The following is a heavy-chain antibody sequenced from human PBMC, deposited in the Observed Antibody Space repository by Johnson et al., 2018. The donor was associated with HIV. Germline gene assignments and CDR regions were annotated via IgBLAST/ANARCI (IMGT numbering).Heavy chain of an antibody. D-gene: IGHD6-13*01. CDR2: INWNGGST. CDR3: AKHSSSWYDDAFDI. V-gene: IGHV3-20*04. J-gene: IGHJ3*02. Sequence: VQLVESGGGVVRPGGSLRLSCAASGFTFDDYGVSWVRQAPGKGLEWVSGINWNGGSTGYADSVKGRFTISRDNAKKSLYLQMKSLRAEDTAVYYCAKHSSSWYDDAFDIWGQGTMVTVSS. CDR1: GFTFDDYG.